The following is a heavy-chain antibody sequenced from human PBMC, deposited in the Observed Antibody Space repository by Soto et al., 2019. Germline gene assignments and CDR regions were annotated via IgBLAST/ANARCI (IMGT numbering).Heavy chain of an antibody. CDR3: ARGSYGGNSHPDPYSYYGKDV. D-gene: IGHD4-17*01. V-gene: IGHV4-31*03. CDR1: GGSINSGGYY. CDR2: IYYSGST. J-gene: IGHJ6*02. Sequence: SETLSLTCTVSGGSINSGGYYWSWIRQHPGKGLEWIGYIYYSGSTYYNPSLKSRVTISVDTSKNQFSLKLSSVAAADTAVYYCARGSYGGNSHPDPYSYYGKDVWGQGTTVTVSS.